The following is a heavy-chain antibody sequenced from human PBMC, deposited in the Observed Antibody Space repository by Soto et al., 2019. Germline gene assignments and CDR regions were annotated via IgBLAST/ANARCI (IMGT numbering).Heavy chain of an antibody. J-gene: IGHJ6*02. CDR3: AKDSYGDSWNFGLDV. V-gene: IGHV3-23*01. CDR1: RFSFNTYG. Sequence: EVQLLESGGGLVQPGGSLRLSCTTSRFSFNTYGMTWVRRAPGKGLEWVSTLSASGSGSYYAESVKGRFTVSRDTSKKTMYSQMNSLRDEDTAVYYSAKDSYGDSWNFGLDVWGQGTTVTVSS. D-gene: IGHD4-17*01. CDR2: LSASGSGS.